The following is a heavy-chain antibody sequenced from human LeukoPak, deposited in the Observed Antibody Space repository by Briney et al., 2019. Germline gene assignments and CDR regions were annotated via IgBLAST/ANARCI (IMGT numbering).Heavy chain of an antibody. Sequence: GASVKVFCKASGGTFSSYAISWVRQAPGQGLEWMGGIIPIFGTANYAQKFQGRVTITADESTSTAYMELSSLRSEDTAVYYCARAPTSYYDSSGYSWAPFDYWGQGTLVTVSS. J-gene: IGHJ4*02. CDR3: ARAPTSYYDSSGYSWAPFDY. CDR1: GGTFSSYA. CDR2: IIPIFGTA. D-gene: IGHD3-22*01. V-gene: IGHV1-69*01.